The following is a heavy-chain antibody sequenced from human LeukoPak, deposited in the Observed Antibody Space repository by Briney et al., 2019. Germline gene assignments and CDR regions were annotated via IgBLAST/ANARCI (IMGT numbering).Heavy chain of an antibody. CDR3: ARVAKERVGGVYYFDY. CDR2: IGTAGDT. CDR1: GFTFSDYD. D-gene: IGHD1-1*01. Sequence: GGSLRLSCAASGFTFSDYDMHWVRHATGKGLEWVSAIGTAGDTYYTGSVKGRFTISRENAKNSLYLQMNSLRAGDTAVYYCARVAKERVGGVYYFDYWGQGTLVTVS. V-gene: IGHV3-13*01. J-gene: IGHJ4*02.